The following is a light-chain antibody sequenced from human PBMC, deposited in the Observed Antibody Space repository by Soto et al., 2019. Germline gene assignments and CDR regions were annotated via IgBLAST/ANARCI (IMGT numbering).Light chain of an antibody. CDR2: EVS. Sequence: QSALTQPAAVSGSPGQSITISCTGTSSDIGGHNFDSWYQHHPGKAPKLLIYEVSYRASGVSNRFTGSKSANTAARTISGLQAEGEADYSCSSYTPSSYVVFGGGTKLTVL. V-gene: IGLV2-14*01. CDR1: SSDIGGHNF. J-gene: IGLJ2*01. CDR3: SSYTPSSYVV.